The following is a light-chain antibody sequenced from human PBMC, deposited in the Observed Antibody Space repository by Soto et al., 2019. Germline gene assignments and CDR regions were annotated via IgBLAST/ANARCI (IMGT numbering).Light chain of an antibody. CDR2: GAS. CDR1: QSVSSSY. J-gene: IGKJ1*01. Sequence: EIVFTQSPCTLSMSPGERATLSCRASQSVSSSYLAWYQQKPGQTPRLLIYGASGRATGIPDRFSGGESGTGFTLTISRLEPEDFAVYYCQQYVSSPRTFGQGTKVDI. V-gene: IGKV3-20*01. CDR3: QQYVSSPRT.